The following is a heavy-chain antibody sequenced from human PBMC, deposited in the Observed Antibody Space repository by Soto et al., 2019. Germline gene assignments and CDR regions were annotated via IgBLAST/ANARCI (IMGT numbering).Heavy chain of an antibody. CDR2: IIPIFGTA. CDR1: GGTFSSYA. J-gene: IGHJ4*02. CDR3: ARDVAAGIAGY. V-gene: IGHV1-69*01. Sequence: QVQLVQSGAEVKKPGSSVKVSCKASGGTFSSYAISWVRQVPGQGLEWMGGIIPIFGTANYAQKFQGRVTITADESTSTAYMELSSLRSDDTAVDYCARDVAAGIAGYWGQGTLVTVSS. D-gene: IGHD6-13*01.